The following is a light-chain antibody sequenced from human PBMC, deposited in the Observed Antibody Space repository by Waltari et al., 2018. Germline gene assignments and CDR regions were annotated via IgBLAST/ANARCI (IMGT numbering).Light chain of an antibody. CDR1: QSLSSN. CDR2: AAS. J-gene: IGKJ4*01. Sequence: EMVMTQSPATLSVSPGERATLSCRASQSLSSNLAWYQQKPGQAPRLLIYAASTRATGIPARFSGSGSGTEFTLTISSLQSEDFAVYYCQQYNDWPRVTFGGGTKVEIK. CDR3: QQYNDWPRVT. V-gene: IGKV3-15*01.